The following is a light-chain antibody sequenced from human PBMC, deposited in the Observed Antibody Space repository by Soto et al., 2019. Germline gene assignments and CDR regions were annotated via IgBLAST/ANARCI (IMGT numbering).Light chain of an antibody. V-gene: IGKV3-15*01. J-gene: IGKJ4*01. Sequence: EIVMTQSPATLSVSPGERATLSCRASQSVSSNLAWYQQNPGQAPRLLIYGASTRATGIPARFSGSGSGTEFTLTISSLQSEDFAVYYWQQYNNWPPLTFGGGTKVEIK. CDR3: QQYNNWPPLT. CDR1: QSVSSN. CDR2: GAS.